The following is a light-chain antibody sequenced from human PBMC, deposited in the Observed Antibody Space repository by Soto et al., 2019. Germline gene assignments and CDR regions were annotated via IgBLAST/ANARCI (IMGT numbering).Light chain of an antibody. CDR1: QTVSSN. V-gene: IGKV3-15*01. CDR2: GAS. J-gene: IGKJ1*01. Sequence: EIVMTQSPATLSVSPGERATLSCRASQTVSSNLAWYQQKPGQAPRLLIYGASTRATGIPARFSGSGSGTEFTPTINSLQSEDFAVYYCQQYNNWPPWPLRQGTKVEI. CDR3: QQYNNWPPWP.